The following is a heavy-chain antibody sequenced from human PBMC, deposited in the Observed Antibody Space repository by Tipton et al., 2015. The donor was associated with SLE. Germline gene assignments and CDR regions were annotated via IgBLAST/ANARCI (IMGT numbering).Heavy chain of an antibody. CDR2: ITTYNGNT. Sequence: QLVQSGAEVKKPGASVKVSCKASGYTFTSHGIYWVRQAPGQGLEWMGWITTYNGNTNYAQKLQDRVTMTTDTSTSTAYMNLRSLRSDDTAMYYCARMTSVTTGAFDVWGQGTMVTVSS. CDR1: GYTFTSHG. J-gene: IGHJ3*01. D-gene: IGHD4-17*01. V-gene: IGHV1-18*01. CDR3: ARMTSVTTGAFDV.